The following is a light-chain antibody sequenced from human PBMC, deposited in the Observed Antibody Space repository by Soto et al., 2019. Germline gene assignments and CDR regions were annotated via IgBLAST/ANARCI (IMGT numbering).Light chain of an antibody. CDR3: KQYGSSPPIT. Sequence: EIVMTQSPGALSLSPGERATLSCRASQSVSSGYLAWYQQKPGQAPRLLIFATSRRATGIPDRFSGSGSGTDFILPISRLEPEDVAVYYCKQYGSSPPITFGQGTRLEIK. J-gene: IGKJ5*01. CDR1: QSVSSGY. CDR2: ATS. V-gene: IGKV3-20*01.